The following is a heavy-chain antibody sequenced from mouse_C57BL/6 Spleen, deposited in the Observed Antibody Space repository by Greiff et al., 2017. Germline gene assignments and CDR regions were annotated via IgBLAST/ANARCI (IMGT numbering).Heavy chain of an antibody. J-gene: IGHJ1*03. CDR1: GYTFTDYE. CDR3: TRYDYYYGSSYGWYFDG. V-gene: IGHV1-15*01. Sequence: QVQLQQSGAELVRPGASVTLSCKASGYTFTDYEMHWVKQTPVHGLEWIGAIDPETGGTAYTQQITGTAILTADKSSRTAYMELRCMTSEVYAVYYCTRYDYYYGSSYGWYFDGWGTGTTVTVSS. D-gene: IGHD1-1*01. CDR2: IDPETGGT.